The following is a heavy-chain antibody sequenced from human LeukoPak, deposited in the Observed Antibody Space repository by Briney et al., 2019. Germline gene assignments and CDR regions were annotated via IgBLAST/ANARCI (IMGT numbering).Heavy chain of an antibody. CDR1: GFTFSSYA. Sequence: PGGSLRLSCAASGFTFSSYAMSWVRQAPGKGLEWVSAISGSGGSTYYADSVKGRFTISRDNTKNTLYLQMNSLRAEDTAVYYCAKRPSIKLPSYCSSTSCQKTGAFDIWGQGTMVTVSS. J-gene: IGHJ3*02. CDR2: ISGSGGST. V-gene: IGHV3-23*01. D-gene: IGHD2-2*01. CDR3: AKRPSIKLPSYCSSTSCQKTGAFDI.